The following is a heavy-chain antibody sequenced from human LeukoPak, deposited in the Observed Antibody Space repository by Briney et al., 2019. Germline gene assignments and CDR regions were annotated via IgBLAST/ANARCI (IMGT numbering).Heavy chain of an antibody. V-gene: IGHV4-39*01. D-gene: IGHD4-23*01. CDR3: ARYVVTRGYSFDY. J-gene: IGHJ4*02. Sequence: PSETLSLTCTVYGGSISSSSYYWGWVRQPPGKGPEWIGTIYYSGTTYYNPSLKSRVTVSVDTSKNQFSLRLSSVTAADTAVYFCARYVVTRGYSFDYWGQGTLVTVSS. CDR1: GGSISSSSYY. CDR2: IYYSGTT.